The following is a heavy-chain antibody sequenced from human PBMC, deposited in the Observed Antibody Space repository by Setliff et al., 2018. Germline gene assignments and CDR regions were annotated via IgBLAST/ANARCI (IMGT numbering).Heavy chain of an antibody. CDR1: GFTFSSSA. Sequence: GESLTISCAASGFTFSSSAMAWVRQAPGKGLEWVSAISSTITSTYYADSVEGRFTISRDNSKNTLYLQMNSLRAEDTAVYYCAKHGAYNDFLTGYNFYYDMDVWGQGTTVTAP. V-gene: IGHV3-23*01. CDR2: ISSTITST. J-gene: IGHJ6*02. D-gene: IGHD3-9*01. CDR3: AKHGAYNDFLTGYNFYYDMDV.